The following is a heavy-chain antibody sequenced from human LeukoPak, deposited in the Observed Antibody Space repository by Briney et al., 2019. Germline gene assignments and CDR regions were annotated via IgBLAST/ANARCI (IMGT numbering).Heavy chain of an antibody. V-gene: IGHV4-30-4*01. CDR2: IYYSGST. J-gene: IGHJ4*02. CDR1: GGSISSGDYY. D-gene: IGHD1-26*01. CDR3: ARAAWELGEYYFDY. Sequence: PSQTLSLTCTVSGGSISSGDYYWSWIRQPPGKGLEWIGYIYYSGSTYYNPSLKSRVTISVDTSKNQFSLKLSSVTAADTAVYYCARAAWELGEYYFDYWGQGTLVTVSS.